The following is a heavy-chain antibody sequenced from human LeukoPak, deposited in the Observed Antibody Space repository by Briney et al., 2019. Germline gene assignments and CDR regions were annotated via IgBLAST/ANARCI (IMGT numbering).Heavy chain of an antibody. D-gene: IGHD4-23*01. V-gene: IGHV3-23*01. CDR1: GFTLRSYV. J-gene: IGHJ4*02. CDR2: ISGSGGST. CDR3: AKEDYGGNYFDY. Sequence: PGGSLRLSCVASGFTLRSYVMNWVRQAPGKGLEWVSAISGSGGSTYYADSVKGRFTISRDNSKNTLYLQMNSLRAEDTAVYYCAKEDYGGNYFDYWGQGTLVTVSS.